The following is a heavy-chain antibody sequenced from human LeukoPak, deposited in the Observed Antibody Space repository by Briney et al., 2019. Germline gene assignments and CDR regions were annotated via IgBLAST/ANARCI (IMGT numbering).Heavy chain of an antibody. CDR3: ARQAYAYYYYMDV. Sequence: PSETLSLTCTVSGGSISSSSYYWGWIRQPPGKGLEWIGSIYYSGSTYYNPSLKSRVTISVDTSKNQFSLKLSSVTAADTAVYYCARQAYAYYYYMDVWGKGTTATVSS. J-gene: IGHJ6*03. CDR1: GGSISSSSYY. CDR2: IYYSGST. V-gene: IGHV4-39*01. D-gene: IGHD4-17*01.